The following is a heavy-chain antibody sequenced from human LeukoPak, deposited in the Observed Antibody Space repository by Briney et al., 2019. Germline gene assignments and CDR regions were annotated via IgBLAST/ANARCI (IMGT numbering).Heavy chain of an antibody. V-gene: IGHV4-39*07. CDR2: LYYSGNT. J-gene: IGHJ5*02. Sequence: KPSETLSLTCTVSGGSISSSGSYWGWIRQPPGKGLEWIGSLYYSGNTYNPSLNSRVTISVDTSKKQLYLNLTSVNAADTAMYYCARVMAARREDLNWFDTWGQGTLVTVSS. CDR3: ARVMAARREDLNWFDT. D-gene: IGHD6-6*01. CDR1: GGSISSSGSY.